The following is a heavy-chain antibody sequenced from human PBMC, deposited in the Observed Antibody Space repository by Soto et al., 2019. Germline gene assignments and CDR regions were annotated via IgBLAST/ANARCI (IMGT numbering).Heavy chain of an antibody. J-gene: IGHJ4*02. Sequence: QVQLVQSGAEVKKPGASVKVSCKASGYTFTGYYMHWVRQAPGQGLEWMGWINPNSGGTTYAQKVQGRVTMTRDTSISPAYMELSRLRSDDTAVYYCARAQSGLRPPFDYWGQGTLVTVSS. CDR3: ARAQSGLRPPFDY. CDR1: GYTFTGYY. D-gene: IGHD6-25*01. CDR2: INPNSGGT. V-gene: IGHV1-2*02.